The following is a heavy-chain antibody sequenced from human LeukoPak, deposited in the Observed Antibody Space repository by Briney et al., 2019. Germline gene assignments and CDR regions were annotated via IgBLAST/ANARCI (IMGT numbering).Heavy chain of an antibody. CDR2: IKQDGSEK. Sequence: GGSLRLSCVASGFTFSSYWMSWVRQAPGKGLEWVANIKQDGSEKYYVDSVKGRFTISRDNAKNSLYLQMNSLRAEDTAVYYCARGVVPHWGQGTMVTVSS. V-gene: IGHV3-7*01. CDR3: ARGVVPH. CDR1: GFTFSSYW. J-gene: IGHJ3*01. D-gene: IGHD2-2*01.